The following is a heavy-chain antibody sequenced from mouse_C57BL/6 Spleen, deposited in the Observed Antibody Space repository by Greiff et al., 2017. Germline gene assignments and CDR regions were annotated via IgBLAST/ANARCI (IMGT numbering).Heavy chain of an antibody. CDR3: AREPYYAMDY. Sequence: QVQLKQPGAELVKPGASVKLSCKASGYTFTSYWMHWVKQRPGRGLEWIGRIDPNSGGTKYNEKFKGKATLTVDKPSSTAYMQLSSLTSEDSAVYYCAREPYYAMDYWGQGTSVTVSS. J-gene: IGHJ4*01. CDR2: IDPNSGGT. V-gene: IGHV1-72*01. CDR1: GYTFTSYW.